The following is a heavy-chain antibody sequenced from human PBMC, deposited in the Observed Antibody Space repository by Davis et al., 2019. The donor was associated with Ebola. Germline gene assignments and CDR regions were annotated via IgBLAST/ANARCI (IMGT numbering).Heavy chain of an antibody. V-gene: IGHV4-39*01. CDR2: IYYTGST. CDR3: AVVAGRSDFDY. Sequence: MPSETLSLTCTVSGGSISSSSYHWGWIRQPPGKGLEWIGSIYYTGSTYYSPSLKSRVTISVDTSRNQISLKLSSVTATDTAVYYCAVVAGRSDFDYWGQGNLVTVSS. CDR1: GGSISSSSYH. D-gene: IGHD6-19*01. J-gene: IGHJ4*02.